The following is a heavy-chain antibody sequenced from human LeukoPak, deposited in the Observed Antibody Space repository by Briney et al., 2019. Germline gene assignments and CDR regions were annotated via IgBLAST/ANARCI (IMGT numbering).Heavy chain of an antibody. V-gene: IGHV1-18*01. CDR2: ISPYNDNT. D-gene: IGHD4-11*01. CDR3: AREGYSGAFGYYYMDV. J-gene: IGHJ6*03. Sequence: ASVKVSCKASGYTFISYTISWVRQAPGQGLEWMGWISPYNDNTDYAQKLQGRVTMTTDTSTSTAYMELRSLRSDDTAVYYCAREGYSGAFGYYYMDVWGKGTTVTVSS. CDR1: GYTFISYT.